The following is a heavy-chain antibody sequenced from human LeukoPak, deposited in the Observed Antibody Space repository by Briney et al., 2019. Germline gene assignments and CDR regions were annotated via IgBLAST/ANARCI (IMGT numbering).Heavy chain of an antibody. Sequence: GESLKISCKGSGYSFTSYWIGWVRQMPGKGLEWMGIIYPGDSDTRYSPSFQGQVTIPADKSISTAYLQWSSLKASDTAMYYCARHRQWLGDAFDIWGQGTMVTVSS. D-gene: IGHD6-19*01. CDR2: IYPGDSDT. J-gene: IGHJ3*02. V-gene: IGHV5-51*01. CDR1: GYSFTSYW. CDR3: ARHRQWLGDAFDI.